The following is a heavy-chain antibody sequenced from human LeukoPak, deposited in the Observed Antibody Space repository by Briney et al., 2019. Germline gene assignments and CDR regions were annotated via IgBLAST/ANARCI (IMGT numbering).Heavy chain of an antibody. D-gene: IGHD1-26*01. CDR3: ARGYSYLDY. CDR2: VKEDGSEK. J-gene: IGHJ4*02. CDR1: GFSFTTYW. Sequence: GGSLRLSCAVSGFSFTTYWMTWVRQAPGKGLEWVASVKEDGSEKYLVDSVKGRFSISRDNAKNSLFLQLNSLSAEDTAVYYCARGYSYLDYWGQGTLVTVAS. V-gene: IGHV3-7*05.